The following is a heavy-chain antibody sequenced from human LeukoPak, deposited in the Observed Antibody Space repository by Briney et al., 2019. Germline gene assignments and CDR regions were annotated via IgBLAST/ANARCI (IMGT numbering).Heavy chain of an antibody. Sequence: GGSLRLSCAASGFTVSSNYMSWVRQAPGKGLEWVAVISYDGSNKYYADSVKGRFTISRDNSKNTLYLQMNSLRAEDTAVYYCAKESHYYGMDVWGQGTTVTVSS. J-gene: IGHJ6*02. CDR2: ISYDGSNK. CDR3: AKESHYYGMDV. CDR1: GFTVSSNY. V-gene: IGHV3-30*18.